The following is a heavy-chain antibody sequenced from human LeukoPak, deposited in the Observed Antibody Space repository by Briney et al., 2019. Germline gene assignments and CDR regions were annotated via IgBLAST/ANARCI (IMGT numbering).Heavy chain of an antibody. D-gene: IGHD4-17*01. J-gene: IGHJ4*02. Sequence: SETLSLTCAVSGYSISSGYYWGWIRQPPGKGLEWIGEINHSGSTNYNPSLKSRVTISVDTSKNQFSLKLSSVTAADTAVYYCARGRYGDYGYWGQGTLVTVSS. V-gene: IGHV4-38-2*01. CDR3: ARGRYGDYGY. CDR1: GYSISSGYY. CDR2: INHSGST.